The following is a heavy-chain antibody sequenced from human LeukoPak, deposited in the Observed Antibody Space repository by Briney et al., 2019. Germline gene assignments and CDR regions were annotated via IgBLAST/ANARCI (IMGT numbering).Heavy chain of an antibody. D-gene: IGHD3-10*01. Sequence: ASVTVSCKASGYTFTSYDINWVRQATGQGLEWMGWMNPNSGNTGYAQTFQGRVTMTRNTSISTAYMELSSLRSEDTAVYYCARGLTRPGWFDPWGQGTLVTVSS. V-gene: IGHV1-8*01. CDR3: ARGLTRPGWFDP. CDR1: GYTFTSYD. J-gene: IGHJ5*02. CDR2: MNPNSGNT.